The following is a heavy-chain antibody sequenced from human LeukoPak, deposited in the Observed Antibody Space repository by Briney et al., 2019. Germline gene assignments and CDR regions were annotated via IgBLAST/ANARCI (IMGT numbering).Heavy chain of an antibody. V-gene: IGHV4-38-2*02. CDR2: IYHSGST. CDR3: ARDSFLAPHSGVQAARREEGFDY. J-gene: IGHJ4*02. D-gene: IGHD2-2*01. Sequence: SETLSLTCTVSGYSISSGYYWGWIRQPPGKGLEWIGSIYHSGSTYYNPSLKSRVTISVDTSKNQFSLKLSSVTAADTAVYYCARDSFLAPHSGVQAARREEGFDYWGQGTLVTVSS. CDR1: GYSISSGYY.